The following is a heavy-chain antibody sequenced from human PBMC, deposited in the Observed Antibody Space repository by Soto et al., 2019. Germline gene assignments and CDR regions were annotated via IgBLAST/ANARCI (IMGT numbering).Heavy chain of an antibody. CDR2: IGTAGDT. CDR1: GFTFSSYD. D-gene: IGHD4-17*01. V-gene: IGHV3-13*01. J-gene: IGHJ2*01. Sequence: EVQLVESGGGLVQPGGSLRLSCAASGFTFSSYDMHWVRQATGKGLEWVSAIGTAGDTYYPGSVKGRFTISRENAKNSLYLQMNSLRAGDTAVYYCARTGGTDYGDKRIHYWYFDLWGRGTLVTVSS. CDR3: ARTGGTDYGDKRIHYWYFDL.